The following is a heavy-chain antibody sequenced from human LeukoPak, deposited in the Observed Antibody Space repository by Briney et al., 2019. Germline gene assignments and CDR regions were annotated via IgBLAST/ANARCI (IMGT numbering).Heavy chain of an antibody. V-gene: IGHV1-46*01. CDR3: ASMSGGYYDY. J-gene: IGHJ4*02. Sequence: ASVKVSCKASGYTFTSNYIHWVRQAPGQGLERMGMIYPRDGSTSYAQKFQGRVTITADESTSTAYMELSSLRSEDTAVYYCASMSGGYYDYWGQGTLVTVSS. CDR2: IYPRDGST. D-gene: IGHD1-26*01. CDR1: GYTFTSNY.